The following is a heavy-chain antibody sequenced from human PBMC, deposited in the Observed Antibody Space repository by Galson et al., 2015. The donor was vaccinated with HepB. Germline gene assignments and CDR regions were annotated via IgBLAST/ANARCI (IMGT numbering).Heavy chain of an antibody. D-gene: IGHD6-19*01. CDR3: ARRRAVAGLGAEIDAFDI. V-gene: IGHV4-39*01. CDR2: IYYSGST. J-gene: IGHJ3*02. CDR1: GGSISSSSYY. Sequence: SETLSLTCTVSGGSISSSSYYWGWIRQPPGKGLEWIGSIYYSGSTYYNPSLKSRVTISVDTSKNQFSLKLSSVTATDTAVYYCARRRAVAGLGAEIDAFDIWGQGTMVTVSS.